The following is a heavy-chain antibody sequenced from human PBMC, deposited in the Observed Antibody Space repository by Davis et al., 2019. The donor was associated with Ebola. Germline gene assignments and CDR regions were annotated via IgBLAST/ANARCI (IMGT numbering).Heavy chain of an antibody. J-gene: IGHJ6*02. CDR1: GFTFSSYG. D-gene: IGHD6-19*01. CDR2: IRYDGSNK. V-gene: IGHV3-30*02. CDR3: ARDIGYSDGWPDYYYYGMDV. Sequence: GESLKISCAASGFTFSSYGMHWVRQAPGKGLEWVAFIRYDGSNKYYADSVKGRFTISRDNSKNTFNLQMNSLTAEDTAVYYCARDIGYSDGWPDYYYYGMDVWGQGTTVTVSS.